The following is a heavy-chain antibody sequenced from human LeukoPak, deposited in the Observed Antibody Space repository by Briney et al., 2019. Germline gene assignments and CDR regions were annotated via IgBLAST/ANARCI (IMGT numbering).Heavy chain of an antibody. CDR3: ARGSGYCSGGSCPSFDY. CDR2: IYHSGST. J-gene: IGHJ4*02. D-gene: IGHD2-15*01. CDR1: GGSISSGGYS. Sequence: PSQTLSLTCAVSGGSISSGGYSWSWIRQPPGKGLEWIGYIYHSGSTYYNPSLKSRVTISVDRSKNQFSLKLSSVTAADTAVYYCARGSGYCSGGSCPSFDYWGQGTLVTVSS. V-gene: IGHV4-30-2*01.